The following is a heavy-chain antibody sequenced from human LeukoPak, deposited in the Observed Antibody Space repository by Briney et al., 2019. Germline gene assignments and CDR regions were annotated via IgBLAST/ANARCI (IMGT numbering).Heavy chain of an antibody. V-gene: IGHV3-9*01. CDR2: ISWNSGSI. Sequence: LRLSCAASGFTFDDYAMHWVRQAPGKGLEWVSGISWNSGSIGYADSVKGRFTISRDNAKNYLYLQMNSLRAEDTALYYCAKDIHYDRSGTGAFDILGQGTMGHGSS. J-gene: IGHJ3*02. CDR1: GFTFDDYA. D-gene: IGHD3-22*01. CDR3: AKDIHYDRSGTGAFDI.